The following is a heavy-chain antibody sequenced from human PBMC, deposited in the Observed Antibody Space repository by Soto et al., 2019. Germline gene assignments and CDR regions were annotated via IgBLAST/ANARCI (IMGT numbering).Heavy chain of an antibody. D-gene: IGHD2-2*01. V-gene: IGHV4-34*01. CDR3: ARGQAAWWSQLLPDGEYYYGMDV. J-gene: IGHJ6*02. Sequence: SETLSLTCAVYGGSFSGYYWSWIRQPPGKGLEWIGEINHSGSTNYNPSLRSRVTISVDTSKNQFSLKLSSVTAADTAVYYCARGQAAWWSQLLPDGEYYYGMDVWGQGTTVTVS. CDR1: GGSFSGYY. CDR2: INHSGST.